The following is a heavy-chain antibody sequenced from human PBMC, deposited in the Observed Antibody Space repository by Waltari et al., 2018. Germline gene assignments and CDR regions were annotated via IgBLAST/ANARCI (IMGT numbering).Heavy chain of an antibody. CDR2: SNPNRGGT. J-gene: IGHJ5*02. Sequence: QVQLVQSGAEVKKPGASVKVSCKASGYTFTGYYMHWVRQAPGQGLEWMGRSNPNRGGTNYAQKFQGRGTMTRDTSISTAYMELSRLRSDDTAVYYCAREPIAAAGGFDPWGQGTLVTVSS. D-gene: IGHD6-13*01. CDR1: GYTFTGYY. V-gene: IGHV1-2*06. CDR3: AREPIAAAGGFDP.